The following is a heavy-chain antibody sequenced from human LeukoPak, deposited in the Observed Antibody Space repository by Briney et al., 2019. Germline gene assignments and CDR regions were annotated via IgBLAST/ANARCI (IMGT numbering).Heavy chain of an antibody. Sequence: PSETLSLTCTVSGDSVSSSSHYWGWIRQPPGKGLEWIGSIYYSGTTYYNPSFKSRVTISVDTSKNQFSLKLSSVTAADTAVYYCATRYCSGSTCSGNFVYWGQGTLVTVSS. J-gene: IGHJ4*02. CDR3: ATRYCSGSTCSGNFVY. CDR2: IYYSGTT. D-gene: IGHD2-2*01. CDR1: GDSVSSSSHY. V-gene: IGHV4-39*01.